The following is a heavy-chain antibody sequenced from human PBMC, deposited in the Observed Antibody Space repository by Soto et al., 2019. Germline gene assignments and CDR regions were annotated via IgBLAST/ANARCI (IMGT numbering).Heavy chain of an antibody. CDR2: INPSGGST. Sequence: ASVKVSCKASGYTFTSYYMHWVRQAPGQGLEWMGIINPSGGSTSYAQKFQGRVTMTRDTSTSTVYMELSSLRSEDTAVYYCARERFWIVVVSAASCYYGVDVCGQGTTVTVPS. V-gene: IGHV1-46*01. J-gene: IGHJ6*02. D-gene: IGHD3-22*01. CDR3: ARERFWIVVVSAASCYYGVDV. CDR1: GYTFTSYY.